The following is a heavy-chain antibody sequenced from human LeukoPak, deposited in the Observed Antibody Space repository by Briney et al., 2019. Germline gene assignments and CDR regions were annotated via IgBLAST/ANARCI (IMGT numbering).Heavy chain of an antibody. Sequence: GGSLRLSCAASGFTFSSYAMSWVRQAPGEGLEWVSAISGSGGSTYYADSVKGRFTISRDDSKNTAYLQMNSLKTEDTAVYYCTRQDFTTVDYWGQGTLVTVSS. J-gene: IGHJ4*02. CDR1: GFTFSSYA. CDR3: TRQDFTTVDY. CDR2: ISGSGGST. D-gene: IGHD1-1*01. V-gene: IGHV3-23*01.